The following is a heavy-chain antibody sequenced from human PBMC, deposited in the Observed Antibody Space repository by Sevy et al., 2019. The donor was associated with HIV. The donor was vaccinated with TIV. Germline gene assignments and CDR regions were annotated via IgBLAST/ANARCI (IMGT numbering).Heavy chain of an antibody. J-gene: IGHJ4*01. CDR3: ARAYCSGGRCYSLAY. CDR1: GYTFSSYR. V-gene: IGHV1-18*01. CDR2: ISPHNGDT. D-gene: IGHD2-15*01. Sequence: ASVKVSCKISGYTFSSYRITWVRQAPGQGLECMGWISPHNGDTNYAQKLQGRVTRITVTSTTTAYMELRNLRSDDTAVYYCARAYCSGGRCYSLAYWGQGTLVTVSS.